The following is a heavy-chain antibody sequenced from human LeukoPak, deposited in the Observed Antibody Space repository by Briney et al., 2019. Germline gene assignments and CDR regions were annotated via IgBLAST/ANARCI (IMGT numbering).Heavy chain of an antibody. V-gene: IGHV3-74*01. J-gene: IGHJ3*02. CDR2: INSDGSST. D-gene: IGHD3-3*01. CDR1: GFTFSSYW. CDR3: ASDDFWSGPDAFDI. Sequence: GGSLRLSCAASGFTFSSYWMHWVRHAPGKGLVWVSRINSDGSSTSYADSVKGRFTISRDNAKNTLYLQMNSLRAEDTAVYYCASDDFWSGPDAFDIWGQGTMVTVSS.